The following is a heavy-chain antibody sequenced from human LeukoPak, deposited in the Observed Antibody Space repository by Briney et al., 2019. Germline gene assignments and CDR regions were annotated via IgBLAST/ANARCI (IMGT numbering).Heavy chain of an antibody. CDR1: GFTFSSYA. Sequence: GGSLRLSCAASGFTFSSYAMHWVRQAPGKGLEWVAVISYDGSNKYYADSVKGRFTISRDNSKNTLYLQMNSLRAEDTAIYYCARVYRERSYFDYWGQGTLVTVSS. CDR3: ARVYRERSYFDY. J-gene: IGHJ4*02. D-gene: IGHD4-11*01. V-gene: IGHV3-30-3*01. CDR2: ISYDGSNK.